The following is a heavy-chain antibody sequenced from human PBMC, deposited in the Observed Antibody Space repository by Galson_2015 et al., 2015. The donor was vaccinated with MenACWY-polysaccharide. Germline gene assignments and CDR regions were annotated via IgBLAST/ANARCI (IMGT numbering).Heavy chain of an antibody. D-gene: IGHD6-13*01. CDR2: IYHGGST. Sequence: ETLSLTCAVYGGSFSGHYWSWIRQPPGKGLEWIGEIYHGGSTDYHPSLQSRVTISLDTAKNHFSLKVSAVTAAETAVYYCARGGTGRPLVRFRWFDSWGQGTLVTVSS. V-gene: IGHV4-34*01. CDR3: ARGGTGRPLVRFRWFDS. J-gene: IGHJ5*01. CDR1: GGSFSGHY.